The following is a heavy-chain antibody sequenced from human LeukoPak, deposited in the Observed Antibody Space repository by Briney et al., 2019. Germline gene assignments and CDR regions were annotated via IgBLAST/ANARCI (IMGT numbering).Heavy chain of an antibody. D-gene: IGHD6-13*01. Sequence: GRSLRLSCAASEFTFSTYGMHWVRQAPGKGLEWVAVISYDGSYKFYADSVKGRFTISRDNSKSTLYLQMNSLRAEDTAVYYCARDRYSGLNTIDYWGQGTLVTVSS. CDR2: ISYDGSYK. J-gene: IGHJ4*02. CDR1: EFTFSTYG. CDR3: ARDRYSGLNTIDY. V-gene: IGHV3-30*03.